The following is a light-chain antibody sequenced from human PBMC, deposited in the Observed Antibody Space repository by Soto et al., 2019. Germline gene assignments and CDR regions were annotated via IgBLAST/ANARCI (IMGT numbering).Light chain of an antibody. V-gene: IGLV1-40*01. CDR3: SSWDDGVSGWV. J-gene: IGLJ3*02. Sequence: QSVLTQPPSVSGAPGQRVTISCTGSSSNIGADYAVHWYQQLPGTAPKLLIYGNSNRPSGVPDHFSGSRSGTSASLVISGLQSEDEADYYCSSWDDGVSGWVFGGGTKVTVL. CDR2: GNS. CDR1: SSNIGADYA.